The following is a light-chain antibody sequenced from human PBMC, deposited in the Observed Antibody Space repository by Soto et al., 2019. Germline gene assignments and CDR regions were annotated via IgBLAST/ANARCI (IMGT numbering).Light chain of an antibody. Sequence: DIQMTQSPSTLSASVGDRVTITCRASQSISSWLAWYQQKPGKAPKVRIYAAFSLESGVPSRFSGSGSGTEFTLTINSLQADDFAAYYCQQYNSYPVTFGQGTKLEIK. CDR2: AAF. V-gene: IGKV1-5*01. J-gene: IGKJ2*01. CDR3: QQYNSYPVT. CDR1: QSISSW.